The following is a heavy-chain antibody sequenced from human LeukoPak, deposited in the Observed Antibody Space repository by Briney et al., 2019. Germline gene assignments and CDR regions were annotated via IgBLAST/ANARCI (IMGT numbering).Heavy chain of an antibody. CDR2: IKQDGSEK. Sequence: GGSLRLSCAASGFTFSSYWMSWVRQAPGKGLEWVANIKQDGSEKYYVDSVKGRFTISRDNAKNSLYLQMNSLRAEDTAVHYCARGFGSGSPDKYYYYYMDVWGKGTTVTVSS. J-gene: IGHJ6*03. CDR1: GFTFSSYW. CDR3: ARGFGSGSPDKYYYYYMDV. V-gene: IGHV3-7*01. D-gene: IGHD1-26*01.